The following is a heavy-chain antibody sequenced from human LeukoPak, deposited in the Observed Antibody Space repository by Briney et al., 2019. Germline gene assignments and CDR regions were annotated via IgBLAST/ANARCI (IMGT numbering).Heavy chain of an antibody. D-gene: IGHD1-26*01. CDR1: GGTFSSYA. CDR3: AGDLHSGSYYAFDY. V-gene: IGHV1-69*04. J-gene: IGHJ4*02. Sequence: SVKVSCKASGGTFSSYAISWVRQALGQGLEWMGRIIPILGIANYAQKFQGRVTITADKSTSTAYMELSSLRSEDTAVYYCAGDLHSGSYYAFDYWGQGTLVTVSS. CDR2: IIPILGIA.